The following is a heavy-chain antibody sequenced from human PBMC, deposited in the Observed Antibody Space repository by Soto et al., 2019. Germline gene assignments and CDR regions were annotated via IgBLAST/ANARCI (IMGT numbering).Heavy chain of an antibody. V-gene: IGHV4-31*03. Sequence: SETLSLTCTVSGGSISSGGYYWSWIRQHPGKGLEWIGYIYYSGSTYYNPSLKIRVTISVDTSKNQFSLKLSSVTAADTAVYYCARDQITIFGDYYGMDVWGQGTTVTVSS. CDR3: ARDQITIFGDYYGMDV. CDR1: GGSISSGGYY. D-gene: IGHD3-3*01. J-gene: IGHJ6*02. CDR2: IYYSGST.